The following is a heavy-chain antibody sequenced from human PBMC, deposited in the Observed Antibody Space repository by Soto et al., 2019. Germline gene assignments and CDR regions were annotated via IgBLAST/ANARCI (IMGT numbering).Heavy chain of an antibody. CDR2: INPNSGGT. Sequence: ASVKVSCKASGYTFTGYYMHWVRQAPGQGLEWMGWINPNSGGTNYAQKFQGWVTMTRDTSISTAYMELSRLRSDDTAVYYCARDRSLVSAAKGDYYYYVMDCWGQGTSVTVSS. CDR3: ARDRSLVSAAKGDYYYYVMDC. CDR1: GYTFTGYY. V-gene: IGHV1-2*04. D-gene: IGHD2-2*01. J-gene: IGHJ6*02.